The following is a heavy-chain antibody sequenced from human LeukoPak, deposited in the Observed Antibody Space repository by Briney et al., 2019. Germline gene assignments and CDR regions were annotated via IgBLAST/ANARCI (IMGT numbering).Heavy chain of an antibody. CDR2: IYYSGST. V-gene: IGHV4-59*01. CDR1: GGCISSYY. J-gene: IGHJ4*02. CDR3: ARVAPQGGYSYGYYFDY. Sequence: SETLSLTCTVSGGCISSYYWIWLRQPPGKGLEWIGYIYYSGSTNYNPSLKSRVTISVDTSKNQFSLKLSSVTAAETAVYYCARVAPQGGYSYGYYFDYWGQGTLVTVSS. D-gene: IGHD5-18*01.